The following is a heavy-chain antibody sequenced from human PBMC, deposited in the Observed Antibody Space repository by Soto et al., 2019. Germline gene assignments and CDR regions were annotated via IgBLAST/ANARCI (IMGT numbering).Heavy chain of an antibody. J-gene: IGHJ5*02. V-gene: IGHV3-72*01. CDR3: ARVRAGSVGWFDP. CDR1: GFTFSNHY. CDR2: ARNKANSYTT. D-gene: IGHD6-19*01. Sequence: GGSLRLSCAASGFTFSNHYIDWVRQAPGKGLEWVGRARNKANSYTTGYAASVKGRFTISRDDSKNSAYLQMNSLKTEDTAVYYCARVRAGSVGWFDPWGQGTLVTVSS.